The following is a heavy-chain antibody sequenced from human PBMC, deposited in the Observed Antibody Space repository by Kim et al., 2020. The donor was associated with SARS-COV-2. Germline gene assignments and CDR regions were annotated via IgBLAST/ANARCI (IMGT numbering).Heavy chain of an antibody. Sequence: KGRFTISRDNSKNTLYLQMNSLRVEDTAVYYCVRDWAWGFGNYPPNDAFDIWGQGTMVTVSA. J-gene: IGHJ3*02. D-gene: IGHD1-7*01. CDR3: VRDWAWGFGNYPPNDAFDI. V-gene: IGHV3-30*07.